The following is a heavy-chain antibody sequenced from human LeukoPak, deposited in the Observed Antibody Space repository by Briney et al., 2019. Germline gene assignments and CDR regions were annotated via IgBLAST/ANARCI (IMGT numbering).Heavy chain of an antibody. V-gene: IGHV4-39*01. CDR3: ARISIAAAGTGY. CDR1: GGSISSSSYY. CDR2: IYYSGST. J-gene: IGHJ4*02. Sequence: PSETLSLTCTVSGGSISSSSYYWGWIRQPPGKGLEWIGSIYYSGSTYYNPSLKSRVTISVDTSKNQFSLKLSSVTAADTAVYYCARISIAAAGTGYWGQGTLVTASS. D-gene: IGHD6-13*01.